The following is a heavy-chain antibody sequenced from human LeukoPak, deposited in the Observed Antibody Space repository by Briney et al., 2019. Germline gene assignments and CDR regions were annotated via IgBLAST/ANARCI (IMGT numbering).Heavy chain of an antibody. V-gene: IGHV3-30*02. J-gene: IGHJ4*02. CDR2: TRSDGNNK. Sequence: GGSLRLSCAASGFTFHSYGMHWVRQAPGKGLEWVAFTRSDGNNKYYVDSVKGRFTISRDNSKYTLDLPMNSLRLEDTVIYYCVQDFEWSLGYWGQGTLVTVSS. CDR1: GFTFHSYG. D-gene: IGHD3-9*01. CDR3: VQDFEWSLGY.